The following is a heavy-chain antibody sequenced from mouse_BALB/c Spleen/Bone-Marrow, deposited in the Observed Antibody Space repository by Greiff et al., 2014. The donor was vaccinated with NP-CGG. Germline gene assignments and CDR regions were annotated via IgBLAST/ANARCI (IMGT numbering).Heavy chain of an antibody. CDR2: IWGGGST. CDR3: ARLYYGNTYYDAMDY. CDR1: GFSLSRYS. J-gene: IGHJ4*01. Sequence: QVQLKESGPGLVAPSQSLSITCTVSGFSLSRYSVPWVRQPPGKGLEWLGMIWGGGSTDYNSDLKSRLGISKDNSKSQVFLKMNSLQTDDTTMYYCARLYYGNTYYDAMDYWGQGTSVTVSS. V-gene: IGHV2-6-4*01. D-gene: IGHD2-1*01.